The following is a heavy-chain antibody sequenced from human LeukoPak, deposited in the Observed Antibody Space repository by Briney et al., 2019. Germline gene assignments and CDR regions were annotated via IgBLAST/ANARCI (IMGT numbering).Heavy chain of an antibody. D-gene: IGHD3-22*01. V-gene: IGHV3-30*02. CDR2: IRYDGSNK. J-gene: IGHJ4*02. CDR1: GFTFSSYG. Sequence: GGSLRLSCAASGFTFSSYGMHWVRQAPGKGLEWVAFIRYDGSNKYYADSVKCRFTLSRDNSKNTLYLQMNSLRAEDTAVYYCATISFSVSYYYDSSGYYRELDYWGQGTLVTVSS. CDR3: ATISFSVSYYYDSSGYYRELDY.